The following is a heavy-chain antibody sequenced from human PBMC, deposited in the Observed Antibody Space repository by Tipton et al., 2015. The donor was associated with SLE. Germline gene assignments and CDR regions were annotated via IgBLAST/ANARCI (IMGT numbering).Heavy chain of an antibody. V-gene: IGHV4-38-2*01. J-gene: IGHJ5*02. CDR2: IYYTGTTT. D-gene: IGHD5-18*01. Sequence: TLSLTFAVSCYSISSGYYWGWIRQPPRKGLEWIGSIYYTGTTTYYNSFLKSRVTMSVDTSKNQFSLRLTSVIAADTAVYYCARLHGYSYGLNWFDPWGQGTLISVSS. CDR1: CYSISSGYY. CDR3: ARLHGYSYGLNWFDP.